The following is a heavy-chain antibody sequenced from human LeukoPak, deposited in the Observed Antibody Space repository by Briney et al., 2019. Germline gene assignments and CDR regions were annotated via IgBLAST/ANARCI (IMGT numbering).Heavy chain of an antibody. Sequence: GGSLRLSCAAPGFALSSHWMTWVRQVPGRGPEWVANVNRDGSETYYLDSVKGRFTISKDNAKNSLYLQMNSLRAEDTALYHCARNNGMDVWGQGTRSSSP. J-gene: IGHJ6*02. CDR1: GFALSSHW. V-gene: IGHV3-7*03. CDR2: VNRDGSET. CDR3: ARNNGMDV.